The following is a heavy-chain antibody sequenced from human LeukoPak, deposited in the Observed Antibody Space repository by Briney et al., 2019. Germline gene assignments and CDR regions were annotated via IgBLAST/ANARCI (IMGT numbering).Heavy chain of an antibody. D-gene: IGHD5-24*01. CDR2: IWYDESNK. CDR1: GFTFSSYG. CDR3: ARGDGYNDY. V-gene: IGHV3-33*01. Sequence: GGSLRLSCAASGFTFSSYGMHWVRQAPGKGQEWVAVIWYDESNKYYADSVKGRFTISRDNSKNTLYLQMNSLRAEDTAVYYCARGDGYNDYWGQGTLVTVSS. J-gene: IGHJ4*02.